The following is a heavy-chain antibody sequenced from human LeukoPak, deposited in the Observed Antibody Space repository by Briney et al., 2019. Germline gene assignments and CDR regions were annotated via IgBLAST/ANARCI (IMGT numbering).Heavy chain of an antibody. D-gene: IGHD4-17*01. CDR2: ISDDGNDE. CDR3: ASAAATLTNLRLVDY. CDR1: GFIFNSFA. J-gene: IGHJ4*02. Sequence: SLRLSCAASGFIFNSFAMHWVRQAPGKGREWVTVISDDGNDEYYADSVKGRFTISRDNSKNMVYLQMNSLRTEDTGVYYCASAAATLTNLRLVDYWGQGTLVTVSS. V-gene: IGHV3-30-3*01.